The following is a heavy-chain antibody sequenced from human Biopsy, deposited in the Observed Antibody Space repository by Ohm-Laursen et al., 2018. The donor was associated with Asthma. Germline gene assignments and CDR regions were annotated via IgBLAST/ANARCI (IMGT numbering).Heavy chain of an antibody. CDR1: GGPFSNFA. V-gene: IGHV1-69*01. D-gene: IGHD6-19*01. CDR2: IMTVFGTT. J-gene: IGHJ6*02. Sequence: SSVKVSCKAPGGPFSNFAISWVRQAPGQGLEWLGGIMTVFGTTNYAPKFQGRVTITADESTSTAYMEVTSLRSEDTAIYYCARCQVGYSSGWSLLLKKIYYSGMDVWGQGTAVTVSS. CDR3: ARCQVGYSSGWSLLLKKIYYSGMDV.